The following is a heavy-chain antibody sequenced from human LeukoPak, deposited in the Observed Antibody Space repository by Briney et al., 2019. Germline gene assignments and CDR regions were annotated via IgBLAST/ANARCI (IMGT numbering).Heavy chain of an antibody. D-gene: IGHD1-26*01. CDR2: ISGSGGST. Sequence: GSLRLSCAASGFTFSNYAMSWVRQAPGKGLEWVSAISGSGGSTYYADSVKGRFTISRDNSKNTRGLQMNSRRAEDTAVYYWXXAXVGAPLRLDYWGQGTLVTVSS. J-gene: IGHJ4*02. CDR1: GFTFSNYA. V-gene: IGHV3-23*01. CDR3: XXAXVGAPLRLDY.